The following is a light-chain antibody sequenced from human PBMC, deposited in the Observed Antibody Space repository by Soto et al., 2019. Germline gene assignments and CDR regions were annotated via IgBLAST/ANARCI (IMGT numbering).Light chain of an antibody. V-gene: IGLV1-40*01. CDR1: SSNIGAGFD. Sequence: QSVLTQPPSVSGAPGQRVTISCTGSSSNIGAGFDVHWYQQLPGSAPKLLIYGDAYRPSGVPDRFSGSKSGTSASLAITGLQPEDEADYYCSSFTSRSTFNYVFGTGTKSPS. J-gene: IGLJ1*01. CDR2: GDA. CDR3: SSFTSRSTFNYV.